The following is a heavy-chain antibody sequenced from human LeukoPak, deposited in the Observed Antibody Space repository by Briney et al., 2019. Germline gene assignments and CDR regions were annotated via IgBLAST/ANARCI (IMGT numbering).Heavy chain of an antibody. CDR1: GFTFSSYG. CDR3: AKDLRGIVGANNWFDP. CDR2: IRYDGSNK. J-gene: IGHJ5*02. D-gene: IGHD1-26*01. Sequence: PGGSLRLSCAASGFTFSSYGMHWVRQAPGKGLEWVAFIRYDGSNKYYADSVKGRFTISRDNSKNTLYLQMNSLRAEDTAVYYCAKDLRGIVGANNWFDPWGQGTLVTVSS. V-gene: IGHV3-30*02.